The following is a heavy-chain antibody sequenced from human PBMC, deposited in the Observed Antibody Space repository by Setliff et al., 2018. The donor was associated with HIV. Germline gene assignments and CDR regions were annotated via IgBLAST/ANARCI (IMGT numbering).Heavy chain of an antibody. Sequence: SETLSLTCTVSGGSISSTTYWWTWIRQPPGKGLEWIGYIYYSGSTYYNPSLKSRVTISPQTSKNQFSLELTSVTAADTAVYYFARGVPPLPPRNWGQGALVTVSA. J-gene: IGHJ4*02. V-gene: IGHV4-61*05. CDR1: GGSISSTTYW. CDR3: ARGVPPLPPRN. CDR2: IYYSGST.